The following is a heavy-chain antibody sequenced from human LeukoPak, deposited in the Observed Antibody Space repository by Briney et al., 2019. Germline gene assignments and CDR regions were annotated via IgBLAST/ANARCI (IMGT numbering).Heavy chain of an antibody. CDR2: ISCDGTDE. J-gene: IGHJ4*02. CDR1: GFIFSYYA. D-gene: IGHD1-7*01. V-gene: IGHV3-30*01. CDR3: ARGGVVTGTKYALEY. Sequence: GGSLRLSCTASGFIFSYYAMHWVRQAPGKGLEWVAIISCDGTDENFADSVEGRFTISRDNSMNTLYLQMNSLRHEDTAVYFCARGGVVTGTKYALEYWGQGTLVTVSS.